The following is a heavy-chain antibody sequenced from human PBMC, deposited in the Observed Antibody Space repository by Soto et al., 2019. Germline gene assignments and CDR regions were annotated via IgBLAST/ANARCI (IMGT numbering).Heavy chain of an antibody. Sequence: SETLSLTCSASNSSVNNRYYWGWIRQPPGKGLEWIASIYNSGSTHYNPSLKSRATISVDTSNNQFSLRLSSVTAADTAVYYCARNTSCRYFDCWGQGTLVTVSS. J-gene: IGHJ4*02. CDR3: ARNTSCRYFDC. V-gene: IGHV4-38-2*02. D-gene: IGHD2-2*01. CDR1: NSSVNNRYY. CDR2: IYNSGST.